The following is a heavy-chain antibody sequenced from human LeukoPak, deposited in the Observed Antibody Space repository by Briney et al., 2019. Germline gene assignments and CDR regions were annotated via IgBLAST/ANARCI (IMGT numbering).Heavy chain of an antibody. V-gene: IGHV1-18*01. CDR2: ISAYNGNT. Sequence: ASVKVSCKAPGYTFTSYGISWVRQAPGQGLEWMGWISAYNGNTNYAQKLQGRVTMTTDTSTSTAYMELRSLRSDDTAVYYCAIAYYDFSDYYGMDVWGQGTTVTVSS. CDR1: GYTFTSYG. CDR3: AIAYYDFSDYYGMDV. D-gene: IGHD3-3*01. J-gene: IGHJ6*02.